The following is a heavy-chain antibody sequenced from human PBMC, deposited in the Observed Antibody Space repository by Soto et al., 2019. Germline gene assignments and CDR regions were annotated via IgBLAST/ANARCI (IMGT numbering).Heavy chain of an antibody. Sequence: QVLLVQSGAEVKKPGASVRISCKASGYTFTSYYIHWVRQAPGQGLEWMGIMIPSDGRTSYPPKFQGRVTLSSDTSTSTVYMDLIGLRSEDTGVYYCATEGMPVAGWSEDFWGQGTQVTVSS. V-gene: IGHV1-46*01. CDR3: ATEGMPVAGWSEDF. CDR1: GYTFTSYY. CDR2: MIPSDGRT. D-gene: IGHD6-19*01. J-gene: IGHJ4*02.